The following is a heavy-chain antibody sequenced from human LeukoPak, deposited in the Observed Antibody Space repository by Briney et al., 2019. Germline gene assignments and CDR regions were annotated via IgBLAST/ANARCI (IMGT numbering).Heavy chain of an antibody. J-gene: IGHJ4*02. CDR2: ISAYNGNT. D-gene: IGHD3-10*01. CDR1: GGTFSSYA. CDR3: ARAQGYYGSGSARGCDY. Sequence: ASVKVSCKASGGTFSSYAISWVRQVPGQGLEWMGWISAYNGNTNYAQKLQGRVTMTTDTSTSTAYMELRSLRSDDTAVYYCARAQGYYGSGSARGCDYWGQGTLVTVSS. V-gene: IGHV1-18*01.